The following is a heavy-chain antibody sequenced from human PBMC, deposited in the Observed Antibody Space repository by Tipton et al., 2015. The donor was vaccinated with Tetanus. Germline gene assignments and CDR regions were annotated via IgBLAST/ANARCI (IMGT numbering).Heavy chain of an antibody. D-gene: IGHD2-21*01. V-gene: IGHV4-59*01. CDR3: ARERIEAFHYHGLDV. CDR1: GGSISSFY. Sequence: GLVKPSETLSLTCTVSGGSISSFYWYWIRQPPGKGLEWIAYIYQNGDVNYNPSLQSRVTISVDTSKNQFSLQLAFVTAADTAIYYCARERIEAFHYHGLDVWGPGTTVTVSS. CDR2: IYQNGDV. J-gene: IGHJ6*02.